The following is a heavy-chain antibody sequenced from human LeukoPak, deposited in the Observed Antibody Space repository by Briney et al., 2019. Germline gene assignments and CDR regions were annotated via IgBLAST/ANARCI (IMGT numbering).Heavy chain of an antibody. CDR2: ITGSGGTT. CDR1: AFTFSDYV. V-gene: IGHV3-23*01. D-gene: IGHD3-9*01. Sequence: GASLRLPCAASAFTFSDYVMSWVRQAPGKGLEWVSTITGSGGTTYYADSVKGRFTISRDNSKNTLYLQMNSLSAEDTAIYYCAKWGDYDVLTGYYDSDYWGQGTLVTVSS. CDR3: AKWGDYDVLTGYYDSDY. J-gene: IGHJ4*02.